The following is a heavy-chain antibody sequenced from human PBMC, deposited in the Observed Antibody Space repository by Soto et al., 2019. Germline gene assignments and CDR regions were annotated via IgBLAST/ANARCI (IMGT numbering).Heavy chain of an antibody. Sequence: NPSATLSLTCTVSGGSISSYYWSWIRQPPGKGLEWIGYIYYSGSTNYNPSLKSRVTISVDTSKNQFSLKLSSVTAADTAVYYCARNYYGSGSYDWFDPWRQGTLVTVSS. V-gene: IGHV4-59*01. J-gene: IGHJ5*02. D-gene: IGHD3-10*01. CDR2: IYYSGST. CDR3: ARNYYGSGSYDWFDP. CDR1: GGSISSYY.